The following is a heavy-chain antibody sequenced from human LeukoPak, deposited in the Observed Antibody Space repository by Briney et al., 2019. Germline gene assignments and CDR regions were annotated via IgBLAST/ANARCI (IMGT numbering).Heavy chain of an antibody. D-gene: IGHD2-2*01. V-gene: IGHV3-23*01. CDR2: ISGSGGST. CDR3: AREGYCSSTSCYREFDY. CDR1: GFTFSSYS. Sequence: GGSLRLSCAASGFTFSSYSFNWVRQAPGKGLEWVSAISGSGGSTYYADSVKGRFTISRDNSKNTLYLQMNSLKAEDTAVYYCAREGYCSSTSCYREFDYWGQGTLVTVSS. J-gene: IGHJ4*02.